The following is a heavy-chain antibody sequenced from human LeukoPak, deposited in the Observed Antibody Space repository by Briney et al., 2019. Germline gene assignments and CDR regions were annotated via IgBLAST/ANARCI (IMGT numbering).Heavy chain of an antibody. CDR3: ARDGSTSLSDYYYMDV. D-gene: IGHD2-2*01. CDR2: IYSGGST. Sequence: GGSLRLSCAASGFTVSSNYMTWVRQAPGKGLEWVSVIYSGGSTYYADSVKGRFTISRDNSKNTLYLQMNSLGAEDTAVYYCARDGSTSLSDYYYMDVWGKGTTVTVSS. J-gene: IGHJ6*03. V-gene: IGHV3-53*01. CDR1: GFTVSSNY.